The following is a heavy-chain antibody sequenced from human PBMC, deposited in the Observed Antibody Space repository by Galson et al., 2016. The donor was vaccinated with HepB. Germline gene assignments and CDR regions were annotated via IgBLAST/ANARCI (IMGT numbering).Heavy chain of an antibody. CDR3: TRGRSCTNGVCYWV. CDR1: GGSFSGYF. V-gene: IGHV4-34*01. Sequence: SETLSLTCAVSGGSFSGYFWSWIRQPPGKGLEWIGEITHSGGTNYNPSLKGRVTLSVDTSKNHFYLKLSSVTAANTAVFYCTRGRSCTNGVCYWVWGQGILVTVSS. J-gene: IGHJ4*02. CDR2: ITHSGGT. D-gene: IGHD2-8*01.